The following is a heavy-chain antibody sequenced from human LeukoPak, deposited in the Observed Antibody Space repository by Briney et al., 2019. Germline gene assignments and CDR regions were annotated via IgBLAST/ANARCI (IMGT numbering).Heavy chain of an antibody. V-gene: IGHV2-70*11. J-gene: IGHJ4*02. Sequence: SGPALVKPTQTLTLTCTFSGFSLTTVGMCVTWIRQPPGKALEWLARIDWDDDTYYSTSLKTRLTIPKGTAKNQVVLTMTNMDPVDTATYYCARIRPVYDSSGYYYFDYWGQGALVTVSS. CDR1: GFSLTTVGMC. CDR2: IDWDDDT. D-gene: IGHD3-22*01. CDR3: ARIRPVYDSSGYYYFDY.